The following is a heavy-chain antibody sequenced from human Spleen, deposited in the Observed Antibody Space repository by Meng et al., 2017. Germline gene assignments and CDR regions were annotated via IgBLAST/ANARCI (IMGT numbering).Heavy chain of an antibody. D-gene: IGHD3-3*01. Sequence: VQMCHSGYELKKPGASVKVSCKASGYPFTSYAMNWVRQAPGQGLEWMGWINTNTGNPTYAQGFTGRFVFSLDTSVSTAYLQISSLKAEDTAVYYCARVLYDFWSGLPRIGAFDIWGQGTMVTVSS. CDR1: GYPFTSYA. J-gene: IGHJ3*02. CDR3: ARVLYDFWSGLPRIGAFDI. V-gene: IGHV7-4-1*02. CDR2: INTNTGNP.